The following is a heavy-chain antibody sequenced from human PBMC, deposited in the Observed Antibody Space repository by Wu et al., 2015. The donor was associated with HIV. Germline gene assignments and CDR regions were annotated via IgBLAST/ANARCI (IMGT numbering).Heavy chain of an antibody. V-gene: IGHV1-2*02. CDR2: INPSSGDT. J-gene: IGHJ4*02. Sequence: QGQLVQLGAEVKKPGSSVKVTCKASGDGFTSYAVSWVRQAPGQGLEWMGWINPSSGDTSYSQKLQSRVTMTRDTSISTVYMELSRLRFDDSAVYYCARDPQEVSGWYTHWGQGTLVTVSS. CDR3: ARDPQEVSGWYTH. CDR1: GDGFTSYA. D-gene: IGHD6-19*01.